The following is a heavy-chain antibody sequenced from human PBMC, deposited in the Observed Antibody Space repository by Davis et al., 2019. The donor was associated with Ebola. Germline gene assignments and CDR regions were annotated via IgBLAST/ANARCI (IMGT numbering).Heavy chain of an antibody. V-gene: IGHV4-59*12. CDR2: VYYSGSS. J-gene: IGHJ5*02. Sequence: PGGSLRLSCTVSGGSISSYYWSWIRQPPGKGLEWIGNVYYSGSSYYNPSIKSRVTISIDTSKNQFSLKLRSVTAADTAVYYCAGEGMSPDTADWNWFDPWGPGTLVTVSS. CDR1: GGSISSYY. CDR3: AGEGMSPDTADWNWFDP. D-gene: IGHD6-13*01.